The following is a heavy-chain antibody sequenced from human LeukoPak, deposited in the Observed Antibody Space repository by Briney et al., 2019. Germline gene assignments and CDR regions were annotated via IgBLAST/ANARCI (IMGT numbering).Heavy chain of an antibody. V-gene: IGHV1-8*01. D-gene: IGHD3-10*01. CDR1: GYTFTSYD. CDR3: ARGPNSRITMVRGVSLEYYYYYYYMDV. CDR2: MNPNSGNT. Sequence: GASVKVSCKASGYTFTSYDINWVRQATGQGLEWMGWMNPNSGNTGYAQEFQGRVTMTRNTSISTAYMELSSLRSEDTAVYYCARGPNSRITMVRGVSLEYYYYYYYMDVWGKGTTVTVSS. J-gene: IGHJ6*03.